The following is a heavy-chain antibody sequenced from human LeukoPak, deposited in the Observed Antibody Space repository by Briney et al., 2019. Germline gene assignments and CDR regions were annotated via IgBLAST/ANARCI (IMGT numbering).Heavy chain of an antibody. D-gene: IGHD6-13*01. CDR3: ARVLYSSSEGRFDP. Sequence: SQTLSLTCTVSGGSISSGGYYWSRIRQHPGKGLEWIGYIYYSGSTYYNPSLKSRVTISVDTSKNQFSLKLSSVTAADTAVYYCARVLYSSSEGRFDPWGQGTLVTVSS. CDR1: GGSISSGGYY. V-gene: IGHV4-31*03. CDR2: IYYSGST. J-gene: IGHJ5*02.